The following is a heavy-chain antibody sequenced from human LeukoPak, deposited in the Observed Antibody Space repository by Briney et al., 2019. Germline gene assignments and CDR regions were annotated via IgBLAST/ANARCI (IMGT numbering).Heavy chain of an antibody. CDR1: GYTFTGYY. J-gene: IGHJ5*02. CDR3: ARGGEYYDFRSGYYTWFDP. D-gene: IGHD3-3*01. V-gene: IGHV1-2*02. Sequence: ASVRVSCKASGYTFTGYYIHWVRQAPGQGLEWMGWINPNIGDTSFAQKFHGRVTMTRDTSITTAYMELTRLRSDDTAVYYCARGGEYYDFRSGYYTWFDPWGQGTLVIVSS. CDR2: INPNIGDT.